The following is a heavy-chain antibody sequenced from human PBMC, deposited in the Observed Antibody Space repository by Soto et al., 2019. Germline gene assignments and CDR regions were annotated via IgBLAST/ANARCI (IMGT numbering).Heavy chain of an antibody. D-gene: IGHD1-26*01. V-gene: IGHV3-21*01. CDR2: ISSSSSYI. Sequence: NPWGSLRLSCAASGFTFSSYSMNWFRQAPGTGLEWVSSISSSSSYIYYADSVKGRFTISRDNAKDSLYLQMNSLRAEDTAVYYCARGLGATTYYFDYWGQGTLVTVSS. J-gene: IGHJ4*02. CDR1: GFTFSSYS. CDR3: ARGLGATTYYFDY.